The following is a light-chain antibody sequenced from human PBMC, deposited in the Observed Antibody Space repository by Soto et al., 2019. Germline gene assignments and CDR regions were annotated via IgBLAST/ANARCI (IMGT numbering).Light chain of an antibody. CDR2: TNN. CDR1: NSNIGSNY. J-gene: IGLJ2*01. V-gene: IGLV1-47*01. Sequence: QSVLTQPPSASGTPGQRVTISCSGRNSNIGSNYVYWYQQVPGTAPKLLIYTNNQRPSGVPDRFSGSKSATSASLAIGGLRSEDEADYYCHSYDPRNVVFGGGTKLTVL. CDR3: HSYDPRNVV.